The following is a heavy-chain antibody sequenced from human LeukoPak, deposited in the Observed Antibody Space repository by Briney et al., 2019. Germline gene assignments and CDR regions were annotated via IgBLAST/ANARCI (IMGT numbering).Heavy chain of an antibody. J-gene: IGHJ3*02. CDR2: INHSGST. CDR1: GGSFSGYY. D-gene: IGHD3-16*02. CDR3: ARGIYDYVWGSYRYDAFDI. V-gene: IGHV4-34*01. Sequence: SETLSLTCAVYGGSFSGYYWSWIRQPPGKGLEWIGEINHSGSTNYNPSLKSRVTISVDTSKNQFSLKLSSVTAADTAVYYCARGIYDYVWGSYRYDAFDIWGQGTMVTVSS.